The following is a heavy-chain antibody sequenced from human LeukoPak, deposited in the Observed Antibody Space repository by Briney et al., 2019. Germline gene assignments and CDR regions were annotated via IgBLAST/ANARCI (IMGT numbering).Heavy chain of an antibody. CDR2: ISGTGGST. J-gene: IGHJ4*02. V-gene: IGHV3-23*01. D-gene: IGHD2-8*01. CDR3: TKGMAAPDY. CDR1: GFTFSNYA. Sequence: GASLRLSCAASGFTFSNYAMSWVRQAPGKGLEWVSGISGTGGSTYYADSVKGRFTISRDNSKNTLHLQMNSLRAEDTAVYYCTKGMAAPDYWGQGTLVTVSS.